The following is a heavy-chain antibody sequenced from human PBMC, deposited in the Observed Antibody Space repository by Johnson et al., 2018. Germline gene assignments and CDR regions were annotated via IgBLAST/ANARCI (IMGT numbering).Heavy chain of an antibody. CDR2: MNPNSGNT. D-gene: IGHD2-15*01. J-gene: IGHJ6*03. CDR3: AGANYRDVGGYWYYYYYMDV. Sequence: QVQLVQSGAEVKKPGASVKVSCKASGYTFTSYDINWVRQATGQGLEWMGWMNPNSGNTGYAQKFQGRVTMTRNTSISTAYMELSSLRSEDTAVYYCAGANYRDVGGYWYYYYYMDVWGKGTTVTVSS. V-gene: IGHV1-8*01. CDR1: GYTFTSYD.